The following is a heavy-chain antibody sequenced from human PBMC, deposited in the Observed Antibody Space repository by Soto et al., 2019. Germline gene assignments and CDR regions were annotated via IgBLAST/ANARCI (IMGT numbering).Heavy chain of an antibody. CDR3: ARDEPVVAGGSGLDV. Sequence: GASVKVSGKAPSYTFSTYGFSWVRQAPGQGLEWMGWISGYRGNTKYAQKFQGRVTMTTDTYTSTAYMELRSLRSDDTAVYYCARDEPVVAGGSGLDVWGQGTTVTVSS. CDR1: SYTFSTYG. CDR2: ISGYRGNT. D-gene: IGHD6-19*01. V-gene: IGHV1-18*01. J-gene: IGHJ6*02.